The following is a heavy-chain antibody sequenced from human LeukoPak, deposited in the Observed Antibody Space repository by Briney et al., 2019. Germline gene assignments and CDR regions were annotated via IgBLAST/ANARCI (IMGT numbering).Heavy chain of an antibody. CDR1: GFTVSSNY. CDR2: IYSGGST. V-gene: IGHV3-53*01. D-gene: IGHD4-17*01. CDR3: ARSRLWGDYSFDY. J-gene: IGHJ4*02. Sequence: PGGSLRLSCAASGFTVSSNYMSWVRQAPGKGLEWVSVIYSGGSTYYADSVKGRFTISRDNSKNTLYLQMNSLRAEDTAVYYCARSRLWGDYSFDYWGQGTLVTVSS.